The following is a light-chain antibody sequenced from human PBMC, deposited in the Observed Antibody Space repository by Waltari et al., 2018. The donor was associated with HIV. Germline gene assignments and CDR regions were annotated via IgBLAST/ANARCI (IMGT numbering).Light chain of an antibody. Sequence: DIQLTQSPSFLSASVGDRVTITCRASQGISSSLAWYQQKPGKAPKLLSYAASTLHSGVPSRFSGSGSGTEFTLTISSLQPEDFVTYSCQQLNSYLFTFGPGTKVDIK. V-gene: IGKV1-9*01. CDR2: AAS. CDR3: QQLNSYLFT. CDR1: QGISSS. J-gene: IGKJ3*01.